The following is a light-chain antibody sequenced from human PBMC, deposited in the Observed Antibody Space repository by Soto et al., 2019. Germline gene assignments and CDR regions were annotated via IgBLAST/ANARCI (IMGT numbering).Light chain of an antibody. CDR2: KAS. CDR1: QSSSW. J-gene: IGKJ1*01. V-gene: IGKV1-5*03. Sequence: DIQMTQSPSSLSASVGDRVTITCRASQSSSWLAWYQHKPGKAPKLLIYKASSLESGVPSRFSGSRAGTEFTLTISTLQPEDFASYYCLQYNSHSWTFGQETKVEMK. CDR3: LQYNSHSWT.